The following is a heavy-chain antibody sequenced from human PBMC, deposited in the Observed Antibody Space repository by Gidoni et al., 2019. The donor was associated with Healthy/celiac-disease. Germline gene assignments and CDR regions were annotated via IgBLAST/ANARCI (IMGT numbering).Heavy chain of an antibody. V-gene: IGHV1-69*01. J-gene: IGHJ3*02. CDR2: IIPIFGTA. Sequence: QVQLVQSAAEVNKPGSSVKVSCKAPGGTFSSYAISWVRQAPGQGLEWMGGIIPIFGTANYAQKFQGRVTITADESTSTAYMELSSLRSEDTAVYYCARDYEMYYYDSSGYYRNDAFDIWGQGTMVTVSS. CDR3: ARDYEMYYYDSSGYYRNDAFDI. CDR1: GGTFSSYA. D-gene: IGHD3-22*01.